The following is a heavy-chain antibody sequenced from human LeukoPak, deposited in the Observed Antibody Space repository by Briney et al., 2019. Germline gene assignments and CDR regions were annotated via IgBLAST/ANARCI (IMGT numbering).Heavy chain of an antibody. V-gene: IGHV4-61*02. CDR3: AREKNVVYCSSTSCYFDY. Sequence: SETLSLTCSISGGSVTSGSYYWSWIRQASGKGLEWIGRLDSSGSTTYNPSLKDRVTMSGDTSKNQFSLKLTSVTAADTAVYYCAREKNVVYCSSTSCYFDYWGQGTLVTVSS. CDR2: LDSSGST. CDR1: GGSVTSGSYY. D-gene: IGHD2-2*01. J-gene: IGHJ4*02.